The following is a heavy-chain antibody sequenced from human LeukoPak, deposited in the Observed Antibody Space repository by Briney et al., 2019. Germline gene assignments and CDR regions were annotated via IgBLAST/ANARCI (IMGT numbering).Heavy chain of an antibody. CDR3: AKDRVPYGGSPIYDY. CDR1: GFTFSSYG. J-gene: IGHJ4*02. V-gene: IGHV3-23*01. D-gene: IGHD4-23*01. CDR2: ISGSGGST. Sequence: PGGTLRLSCAASGFTFSSYGMSWVRQAPGKGLEWVSAISGSGGSTYYADSVKGRFTISRDNSKNTLYLQMNSLRAEDTAVYYCAKDRVPYGGSPIYDYWGQGTLVTVSS.